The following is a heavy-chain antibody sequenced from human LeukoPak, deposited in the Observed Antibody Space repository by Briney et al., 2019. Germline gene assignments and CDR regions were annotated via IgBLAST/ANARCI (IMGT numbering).Heavy chain of an antibody. Sequence: ASVKVSCKASGYTFTGYYMHWVRQAPGQGLEWMGWLNPNSGGTNYAQKFQGRVTMTRDTSISTAYMELSRLRSDDTAVYYCASPRYYDSSGYYGLDYWGQGTLVTVSS. V-gene: IGHV1-2*02. CDR2: LNPNSGGT. CDR3: ASPRYYDSSGYYGLDY. J-gene: IGHJ4*02. CDR1: GYTFTGYY. D-gene: IGHD3-22*01.